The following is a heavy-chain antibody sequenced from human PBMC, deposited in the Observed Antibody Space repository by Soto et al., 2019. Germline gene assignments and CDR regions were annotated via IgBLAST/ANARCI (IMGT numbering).Heavy chain of an antibody. CDR1: GYSFTSYW. Sequence: GDSLKISCKGSGYSFTSYWIGWVRQMPGKGLEWMGIIYPGDSDTRYSPSFQGQVTISADKSISTAYLQWSSLKASDTAMYYCAREQTNYYGSGCDIQTAYYGMDVWGQGNTVTV. CDR2: IYPGDSDT. CDR3: AREQTNYYGSGCDIQTAYYGMDV. D-gene: IGHD3-10*01. V-gene: IGHV5-51*01. J-gene: IGHJ6*02.